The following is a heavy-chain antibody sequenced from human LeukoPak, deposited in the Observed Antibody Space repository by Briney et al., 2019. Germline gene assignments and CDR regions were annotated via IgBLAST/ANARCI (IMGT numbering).Heavy chain of an antibody. CDR3: ARYCSSTSCYLSFDI. J-gene: IGHJ3*02. Sequence: ASVKVSCKASGYTFTSYYMHWVRQAPGQGLEWMGIINPSGGSTSYAQKFQGRVTMTRDTSISTAYMELSRLRSDDTAVYYCARYCSSTSCYLSFDIWGQGTMVTVSS. CDR1: GYTFTSYY. V-gene: IGHV1-46*01. CDR2: INPSGGST. D-gene: IGHD2-2*01.